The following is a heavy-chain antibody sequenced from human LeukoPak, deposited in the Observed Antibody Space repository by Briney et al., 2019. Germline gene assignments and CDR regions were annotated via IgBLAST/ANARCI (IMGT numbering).Heavy chain of an antibody. Sequence: ASVKVSCKASGYTFTGYYMHWVRQAPGQGLEWMGWINPNSGGTNYAQKFQGRVTMTRDTSISTAYMEPSRLRSDDTAVYYCARGGFTMIVVVNDAFDIWGQGTMVTVSS. CDR1: GYTFTGYY. CDR3: ARGGFTMIVVVNDAFDI. V-gene: IGHV1-2*02. CDR2: INPNSGGT. J-gene: IGHJ3*02. D-gene: IGHD3-22*01.